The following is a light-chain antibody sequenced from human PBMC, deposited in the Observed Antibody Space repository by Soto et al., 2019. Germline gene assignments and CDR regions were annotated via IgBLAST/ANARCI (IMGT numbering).Light chain of an antibody. CDR2: DTT. CDR3: AAWDDSLNGPM. V-gene: IGLV1-44*01. Sequence: QSALTQPPSASGTPGQRVIVSCSGTYSNIGINDVHWYRQLSGSAPQILIYDTTERATGVPDRFSGSKSGTSASLAISGLQAEDEADYHCAAWDDSLNGPMFGGGTKVTVL. CDR1: YSNIGIND. J-gene: IGLJ3*02.